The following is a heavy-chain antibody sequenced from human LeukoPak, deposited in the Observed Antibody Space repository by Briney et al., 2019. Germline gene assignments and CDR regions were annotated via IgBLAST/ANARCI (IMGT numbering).Heavy chain of an antibody. V-gene: IGHV3-30*02. CDR3: AREKANYDFWTRFHWFDP. CDR1: GFTFSSYG. J-gene: IGHJ5*02. CDR2: IRYDGRNK. D-gene: IGHD3-3*01. Sequence: GGSLRLSCGASGFTFSSYGMHWVRQAPGKGLEWVAFIRYDGRNKYYAESVKGRFTISRDNSKNTLYLQMNSLRAEDTAVYYCAREKANYDFWTRFHWFDPWGQGTLVTVSS.